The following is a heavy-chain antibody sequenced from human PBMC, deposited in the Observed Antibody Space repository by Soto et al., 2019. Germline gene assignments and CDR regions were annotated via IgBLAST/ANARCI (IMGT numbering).Heavy chain of an antibody. J-gene: IGHJ6*02. CDR3: ASPNIGYDFWSGYGYYYYGMDV. D-gene: IGHD3-3*01. V-gene: IGHV4-39*01. Sequence: SETLSLTCTVSGGSISSSSYYWGWIRQPPGKGLEWIGSIYYSGSTYYNPSLKSRVTISVDTSKNQFSLKLSSVTAADTAVYYCASPNIGYDFWSGYGYYYYGMDVWGQGTTVT. CDR1: GGSISSSSYY. CDR2: IYYSGST.